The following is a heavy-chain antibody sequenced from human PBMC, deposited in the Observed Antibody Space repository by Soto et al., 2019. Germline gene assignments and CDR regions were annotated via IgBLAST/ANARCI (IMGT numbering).Heavy chain of an antibody. D-gene: IGHD6-13*01. Sequence: ASVKVSCKASGYTFTSYAMHWVRQAPGRRLEWMGWINVGNGNTKYSQKFQGRVTITRDTSASTAYMELSSLRSEDTAVYYCARGPGYSSSWHWYFDLWGRGTLVTVSS. CDR1: GYTFTSYA. CDR2: INVGNGNT. J-gene: IGHJ2*01. V-gene: IGHV1-3*01. CDR3: ARGPGYSSSWHWYFDL.